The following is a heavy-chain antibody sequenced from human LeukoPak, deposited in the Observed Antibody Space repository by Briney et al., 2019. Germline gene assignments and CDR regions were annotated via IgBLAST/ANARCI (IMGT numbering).Heavy chain of an antibody. Sequence: GGSLRLSCAASGFTFSSYWMHWVRQAPGKGLEWVSAISGSGGSTYYADSVKGRFTISRDNSKNTLYLQMNSLRAEDTAVYYCAKDLTTMVRGAPSWGQGTLVTVSS. D-gene: IGHD3-10*01. CDR2: ISGSGGST. V-gene: IGHV3-23*01. J-gene: IGHJ4*02. CDR1: GFTFSSYW. CDR3: AKDLTTMVRGAPS.